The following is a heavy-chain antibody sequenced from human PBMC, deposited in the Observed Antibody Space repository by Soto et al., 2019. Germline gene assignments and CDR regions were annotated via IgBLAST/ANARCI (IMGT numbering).Heavy chain of an antibody. CDR1: GFSLTTSGVG. CDR2: IYWDDDK. CDR3: AHRRGNGWLTN. Sequence: QITLKESGPTLVKPTQTLTLTCTFSGFSLTTSGVGVAWIRQPPGKALEWLELIYWDDDKRYSSSLKTRLTITKDTSKNQVVLRLTNVDPVDTATYYCAHRRGNGWLTNWGQGTLVTVSS. V-gene: IGHV2-5*02. J-gene: IGHJ1*01. D-gene: IGHD6-19*01.